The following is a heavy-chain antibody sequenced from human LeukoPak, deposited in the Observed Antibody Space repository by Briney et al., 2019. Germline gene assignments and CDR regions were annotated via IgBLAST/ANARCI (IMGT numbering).Heavy chain of an antibody. CDR2: IYSNGST. Sequence: PSQTLSLTCTVSGGSISSGSSTGNGFRRPAGKGLEWIGRIYSNGSTNYNPSLKSRVTISADTSKNQFSLRLRFVTAADTAVYYCARRGDVWGQGTTVTVSS. CDR1: GGSISSGSST. V-gene: IGHV4-61*02. CDR3: ARRGDV. J-gene: IGHJ6*02.